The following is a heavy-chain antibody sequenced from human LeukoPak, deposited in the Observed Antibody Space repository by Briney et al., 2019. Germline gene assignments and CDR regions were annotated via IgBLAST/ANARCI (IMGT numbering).Heavy chain of an antibody. D-gene: IGHD3-10*01. J-gene: IGHJ4*02. CDR2: MNPNSGNT. Sequence: ASVKVSCKASGYTFTSYDINWVRQATGQGLEWMGWMNPNSGNTGYAQKFQGRVTITRNTSISTAYMELSSLRSEDTAVYYCAAWYYYGSGSYYCLDYWGQGTLVTVSS. CDR3: AAWYYYGSGSYYCLDY. V-gene: IGHV1-8*03. CDR1: GYTFTSYD.